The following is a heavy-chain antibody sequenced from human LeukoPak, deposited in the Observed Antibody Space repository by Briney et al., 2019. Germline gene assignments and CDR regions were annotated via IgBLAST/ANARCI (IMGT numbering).Heavy chain of an antibody. V-gene: IGHV3-48*03. Sequence: GGSLRLSCAASGFSFRSYEMNWVRQAPGKGLEWGLYVRSGAGTIYYADSVKGRFTISRDDAENSVYLQMNNLRVEDTAVYYCARDAADSNFLNWFDPWGQGTLVIVSS. J-gene: IGHJ5*02. CDR1: GFSFRSYE. CDR2: VRSGAGTI. CDR3: ARDAADSNFLNWFDP. D-gene: IGHD4-11*01.